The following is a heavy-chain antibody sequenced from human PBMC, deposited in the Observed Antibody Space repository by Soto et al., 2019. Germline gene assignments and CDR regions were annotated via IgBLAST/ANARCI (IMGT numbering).Heavy chain of an antibody. D-gene: IGHD6-13*01. Sequence: ASVEVSSKVSGYTLTELSMHWVRQAPGKGLEWMGGFDPEDGETIYAQKFQGRVTMTEDTSTDTAYMELSSLRSEDTAVYYCATDPYSSNHHYEHWGQGTLVTVSS. J-gene: IGHJ4*02. V-gene: IGHV1-24*01. CDR3: ATDPYSSNHHYEH. CDR1: GYTLTELS. CDR2: FDPEDGET.